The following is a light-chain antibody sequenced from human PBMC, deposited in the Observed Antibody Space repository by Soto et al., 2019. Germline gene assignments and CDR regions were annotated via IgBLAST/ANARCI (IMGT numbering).Light chain of an antibody. CDR3: QQYDSYPWT. V-gene: IGKV1-5*01. Sequence: DIQMTQSPSTLSASVGDRVTITCRASQSISSWLAWYQHKPGKAPKLLIYDASRLESGVPSRFSGSGSGTEFTLTISSLQPDDFATYYCQQYDSYPWTFGQGTKVEIQ. CDR1: QSISSW. CDR2: DAS. J-gene: IGKJ1*01.